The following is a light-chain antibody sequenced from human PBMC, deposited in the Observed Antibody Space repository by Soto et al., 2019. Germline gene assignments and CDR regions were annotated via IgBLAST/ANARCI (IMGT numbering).Light chain of an antibody. J-gene: IGKJ1*01. CDR1: QSISNNY. CDR3: QQSSA. V-gene: IGKV3-20*01. Sequence: EIVLTQSPGTLSLSPGERATLSCRASQSISNNYLAWYQQRPGQAPRLLLYCVSSRATGIAGRFSGSGSVTAFTLTMRRLEAEDFALYFWQQSSAFGKGTRVEI. CDR2: CVS.